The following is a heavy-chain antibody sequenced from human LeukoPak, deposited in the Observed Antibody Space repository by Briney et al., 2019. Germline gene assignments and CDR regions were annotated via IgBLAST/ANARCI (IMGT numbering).Heavy chain of an antibody. CDR1: GGSISSSSYY. Sequence: ESSETLSLTCTVSGGSISSSSYYWGWIRQPPGKGLEWIGSVYYSGSTYYNPSLKSRVTISVDTSKNQFALKLRSVNAADTAVYYCAHFRGGAFDFWGQGTMVTVSA. CDR2: VYYSGST. CDR3: AHFRGGAFDF. D-gene: IGHD3-16*01. V-gene: IGHV4-39*01. J-gene: IGHJ3*01.